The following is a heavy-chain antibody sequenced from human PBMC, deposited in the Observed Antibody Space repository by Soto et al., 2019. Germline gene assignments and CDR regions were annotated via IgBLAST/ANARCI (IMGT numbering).Heavy chain of an antibody. Sequence: GSLRLSCAASGFDFSRFWMHWVRQAPGKGLVWVSRIYSDGSGPMYADSVKGRFTISRDNAKSTLYLQMNSLRAEDTAVYYCATLNSFGSDYWGQGTLVTVS. D-gene: IGHD5-18*01. CDR1: GFDFSRFW. V-gene: IGHV3-74*03. J-gene: IGHJ4*02. CDR2: IYSDGSGP. CDR3: ATLNSFGSDY.